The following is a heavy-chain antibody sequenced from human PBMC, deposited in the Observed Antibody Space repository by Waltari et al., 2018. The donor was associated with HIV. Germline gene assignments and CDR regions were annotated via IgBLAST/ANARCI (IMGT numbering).Heavy chain of an antibody. J-gene: IGHJ3*02. V-gene: IGHV4-34*01. CDR1: GGSFSGYY. D-gene: IGHD1-26*01. Sequence: QVQLQQWGAGLLKPSETLSLTCAVYGGSFSGYYWSWIRQPPGKGLEWIGEINHSGSTNYNPSLKSRVTISVDTSKNQFSLKLSSVTAADTAVYYCARTSGSYFRSTVAFDIWGQGTMVTVSS. CDR3: ARTSGSYFRSTVAFDI. CDR2: INHSGST.